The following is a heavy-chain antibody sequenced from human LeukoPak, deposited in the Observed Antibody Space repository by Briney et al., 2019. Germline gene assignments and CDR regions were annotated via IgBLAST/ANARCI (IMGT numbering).Heavy chain of an antibody. J-gene: IGHJ3*02. CDR1: GGSISSSNW. V-gene: IGHV4-4*02. Sequence: SETLSLTCAVSGGSISSSNWWSWVRQPPGKGLEWIGEIYHSGSTNYNPSLKGRVTISVDKSKNQFSLKLSSVTAADTAVYYCARYFAIRRAFDIWGQGTMVTVSS. CDR2: IYHSGST. D-gene: IGHD3-9*01. CDR3: ARYFAIRRAFDI.